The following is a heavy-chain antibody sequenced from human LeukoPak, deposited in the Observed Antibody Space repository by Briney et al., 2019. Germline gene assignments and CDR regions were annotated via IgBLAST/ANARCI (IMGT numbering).Heavy chain of an antibody. CDR2: IYYSGST. D-gene: IGHD3-10*01. V-gene: IGHV4-59*01. CDR1: GGSISSYY. J-gene: IGHJ6*03. Sequence: SETLSLTCTVSGGSISSYYWSWIRQPPGKGLEWIGYIYYSGSTNYNPSLKSRVTISVDTSKNQFSLKLSSVTAADTAVYYCARNLWFGEPGDYYYYYMDVWGKGTTVTVPS. CDR3: ARNLWFGEPGDYYYYYMDV.